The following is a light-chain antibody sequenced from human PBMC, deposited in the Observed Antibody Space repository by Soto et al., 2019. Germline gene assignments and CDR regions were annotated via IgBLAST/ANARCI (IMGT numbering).Light chain of an antibody. CDR2: EVT. CDR1: SSDVGGYNY. J-gene: IGLJ1*01. CDR3: ASYAGTKLFV. V-gene: IGLV2-8*01. Sequence: QSALTQPPSASGSPGQSLTISCTGTSSDVGGYNYVSWYQQRPGKAPKLVIYEVTKRPSGVPDRFFGSKSGSTASLTVSGLQADDEAEYYCASYAGTKLFVFGSGTKLTVL.